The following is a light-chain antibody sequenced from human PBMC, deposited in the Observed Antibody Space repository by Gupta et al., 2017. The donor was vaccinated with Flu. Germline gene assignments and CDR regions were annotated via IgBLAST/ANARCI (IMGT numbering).Light chain of an antibody. CDR1: KWGDKV. V-gene: IGLV3-1*01. CDR2: KHY. CDR3: QAWDSGNVI. Sequence: SPGNTASITCSGDKWGDKVPCWDQQKPGQIPVLVIYKHYKRPTGIPGRFSGSESANTATLTISGTKTVDEDDYYCQAWDSGNVIFGGGTKLTVL. J-gene: IGLJ2*01.